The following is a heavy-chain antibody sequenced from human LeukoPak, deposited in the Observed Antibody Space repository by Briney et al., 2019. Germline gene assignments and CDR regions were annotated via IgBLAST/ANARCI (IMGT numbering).Heavy chain of an antibody. J-gene: IGHJ4*02. CDR2: IYHSGST. CDR3: ARDQGEGFDY. CDR1: GGSISSGGYS. V-gene: IGHV4-30-2*01. D-gene: IGHD3-16*01. Sequence: SQTLSLTCAVSGGSISSGGYSWSWIRQPPGKGLEWIGYIYHSGSTYYNPSLKSRVTISVDGSKNQFSLKLSSVTAADTAVYYCARDQGEGFDYWGQGTLVTVSS.